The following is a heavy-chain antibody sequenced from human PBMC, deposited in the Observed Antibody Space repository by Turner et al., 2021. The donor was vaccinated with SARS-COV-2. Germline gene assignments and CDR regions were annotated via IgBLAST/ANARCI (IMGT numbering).Heavy chain of an antibody. V-gene: IGHV3-21*01. CDR1: GFTFSSYS. J-gene: IGHJ4*02. CDR3: AREGDDSSGYWGGD. Sequence: VQLVESGGGRVKPGGSLSLSCAASGFTFSSYSMNWVRQAQGKGLGWVASISSSSSYIYYADSVKGRFTISRDNAKNSLYLQMNSLRAEDTAVYYCAREGDDSSGYWGGDWGQGTLVTVSS. D-gene: IGHD3-22*01. CDR2: ISSSSSYI.